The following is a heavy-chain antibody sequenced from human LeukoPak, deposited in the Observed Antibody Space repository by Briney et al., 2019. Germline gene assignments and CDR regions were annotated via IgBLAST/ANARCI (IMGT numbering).Heavy chain of an antibody. CDR3: ASVTVTTWAPDGHMDV. CDR2: IIPMFGTT. Sequence: SVKVSCKASGGTFSNYAISWVRQAPGQGLEWMGRIIPMFGTTNYAQNFQGRVTITTDESTSTAYMEVSSLRIEATAVYYCASVTVTTWAPDGHMDVWGKGTTVTVSS. CDR1: GGTFSNYA. V-gene: IGHV1-69*05. D-gene: IGHD4-11*01. J-gene: IGHJ6*03.